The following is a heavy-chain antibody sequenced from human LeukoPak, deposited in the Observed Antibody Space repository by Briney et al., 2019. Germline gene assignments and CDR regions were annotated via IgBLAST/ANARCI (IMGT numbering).Heavy chain of an antibody. V-gene: IGHV3-74*01. J-gene: IGHJ4*02. CDR3: ARALPPSVNTPWK. CDR1: GFTFSSYW. CDR2: ISSDGSST. D-gene: IGHD1-1*01. Sequence: GGSLRLSCAASGFTFSSYWMHWVRQAPGKGLLWVSRISSDGSSTRYADSVKGRFTIFRDNAKNSLYLQMNSLGAEDTAVYYCARALPPSVNTPWKWGQGTQVTVSS.